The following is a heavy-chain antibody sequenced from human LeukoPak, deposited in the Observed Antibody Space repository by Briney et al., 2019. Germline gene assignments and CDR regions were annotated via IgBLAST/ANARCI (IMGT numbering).Heavy chain of an antibody. J-gene: IGHJ3*02. CDR1: GFTFSSYE. D-gene: IGHD3-22*01. CDR2: IKPDGSDK. Sequence: PGGSLRLSCAASGFTFSSYEMSWVRQAPGKGLEWVANIKPDGSDKAYVDSVKGRFTISRDNTKNSLYLQMNSLKAEDTAVYYCARLYYYDSSGYYYSDAFDIWGQGTMVTVSS. V-gene: IGHV3-7*01. CDR3: ARLYYYDSSGYYYSDAFDI.